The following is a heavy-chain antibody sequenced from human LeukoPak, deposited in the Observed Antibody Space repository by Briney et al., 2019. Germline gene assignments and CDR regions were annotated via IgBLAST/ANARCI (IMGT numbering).Heavy chain of an antibody. D-gene: IGHD3-10*01. J-gene: IGHJ4*02. CDR2: INPSGGST. Sequence: GASVKVSCKASGYTFISYYMLWVRQAPGQGLEWMGIINPSGGSTSYAQKFQGRVPMTRDTSTSTVYMELSSLRSEYTAVYYCAIELLLWVGETDYFDYWGQGTLVTVSS. CDR3: AIELLLWVGETDYFDY. V-gene: IGHV1-46*01. CDR1: GYTFISYY.